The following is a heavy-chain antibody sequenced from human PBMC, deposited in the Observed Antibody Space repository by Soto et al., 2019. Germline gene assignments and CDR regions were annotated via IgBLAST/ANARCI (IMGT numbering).Heavy chain of an antibody. Sequence: SETLSLTCTVSGCPIRSSSYYWGWIRQPPGKGLEWIGSIYYSGSTYYNPSLKSRVTISVDTSKNQFSLKLSFVTAADTALYYCARLEMATIYAFDYWGQGTLVTVSS. D-gene: IGHD5-12*01. CDR2: IYYSGST. J-gene: IGHJ4*02. CDR3: ARLEMATIYAFDY. CDR1: GCPIRSSSYY. V-gene: IGHV4-39*01.